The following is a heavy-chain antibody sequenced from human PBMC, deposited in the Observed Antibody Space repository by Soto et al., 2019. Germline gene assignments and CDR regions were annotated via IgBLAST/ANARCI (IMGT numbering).Heavy chain of an antibody. CDR2: INGSGGRT. D-gene: IGHD1-7*01. V-gene: IGHV3-23*01. Sequence: EVQLLESGGGLVQPGGSLRLSCAASGFTLYSFGMTWVRQAPGKGLEWVSAINGSGGRTYYADSVKGRFTISRDNAKNTLHLQMNSPKADDTAVYYSGKDREAETTRLTWFAPCGQGTLVTVSS. CDR3: GKDREAETTRLTWFAP. CDR1: GFTLYSFG. J-gene: IGHJ5*02.